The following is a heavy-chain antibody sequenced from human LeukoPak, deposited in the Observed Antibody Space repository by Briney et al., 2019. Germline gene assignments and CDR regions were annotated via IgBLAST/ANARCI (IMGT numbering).Heavy chain of an antibody. CDR2: IYHSGST. D-gene: IGHD1-14*01. J-gene: IGHJ4*02. Sequence: SETLSLTCTVSGYSISSGYYWGWIRQPPGKGLEWIGSIYHSGSTYYNPSLKSRVTISVLTSKNRFSLKLSSVTAADTAVYYCARAPEYGLYYFDYWGQGTLVTVSS. CDR1: GYSISSGYY. V-gene: IGHV4-38-2*02. CDR3: ARAPEYGLYYFDY.